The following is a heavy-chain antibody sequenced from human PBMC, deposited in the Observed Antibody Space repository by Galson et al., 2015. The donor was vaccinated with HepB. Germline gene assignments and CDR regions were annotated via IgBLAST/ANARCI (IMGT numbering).Heavy chain of an antibody. V-gene: IGHV3-30-3*01. CDR3: ARDSAGHVDTAMVSAY. D-gene: IGHD5-18*01. CDR2: ISYDGSNK. Sequence: SLRLSCAASGFTFSSYAMHWVRQAPGKGLEWVAVISYDGSNKYYADSVKGRFTISRDNSKNTLYLQMNSLRAEDTAVYYCARDSAGHVDTAMVSAYWGQGTLVTVSS. J-gene: IGHJ4*02. CDR1: GFTFSSYA.